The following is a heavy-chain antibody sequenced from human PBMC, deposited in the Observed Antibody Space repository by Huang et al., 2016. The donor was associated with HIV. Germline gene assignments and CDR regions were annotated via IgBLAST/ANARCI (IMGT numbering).Heavy chain of an antibody. J-gene: IGHJ4*02. CDR1: GYSFTSYW. CDR2: IYTGDSYT. Sequence: EVQLVQSGAEVKKPGESLKISCKGSGYSFTSYWIGWVRERPGKGLEWMGIIYTGDSYTRYSPSFQGKVTISADKSISTAYLQGSSLKASDTAMYYCARLRVSSGWYRGDLDYWGQGTLVTVSS. D-gene: IGHD6-19*01. V-gene: IGHV5-51*03. CDR3: ARLRVSSGWYRGDLDY.